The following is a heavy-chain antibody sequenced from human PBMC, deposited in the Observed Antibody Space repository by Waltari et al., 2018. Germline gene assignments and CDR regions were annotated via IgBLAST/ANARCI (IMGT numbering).Heavy chain of an antibody. V-gene: IGHV1-69*12. Sequence: QVQLVQSGVEVKKPGSSVKVSCKASGGTFSSYAISWVRQAPGQGLEWMGGIIPIFGTANHAQKFQGRVTITADESTSTAYMELSSLRSEDTAVYYCARSRPEIAAPHKLYYMDVWGKGTTVTISS. CDR3: ARSRPEIAAPHKLYYMDV. CDR1: GGTFSSYA. D-gene: IGHD6-6*01. CDR2: IIPIFGTA. J-gene: IGHJ6*03.